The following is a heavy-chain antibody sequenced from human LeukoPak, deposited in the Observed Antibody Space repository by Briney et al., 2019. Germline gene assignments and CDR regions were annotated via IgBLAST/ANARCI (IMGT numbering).Heavy chain of an antibody. CDR2: IKSKTEGGTT. V-gene: IGHV3-15*01. CDR1: GFTFSNAW. Sequence: GGSLRLSCAASGFTFSNAWMSWVRQAPGKGLEWVGRIKSKTEGGTTDYAAPVKGRFTISRDDSKNTLYLQMNSLKTEDTAVYYCTTDPAYCGGDCYSDAGAEAFDIWGQGTMVTVSS. D-gene: IGHD2-21*01. J-gene: IGHJ3*02. CDR3: TTDPAYCGGDCYSDAGAEAFDI.